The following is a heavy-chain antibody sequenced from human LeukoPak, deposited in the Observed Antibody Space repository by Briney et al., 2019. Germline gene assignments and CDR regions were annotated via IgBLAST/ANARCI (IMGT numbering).Heavy chain of an antibody. D-gene: IGHD3-10*01. CDR3: ARGPMFGSGSYYNY. CDR1: GGTFSSYA. CDR2: IIPIFGTA. Sequence: GSSVKVSCKASGGTFSSYAISWVRQAPGQGLERMEGIIPIFGTANYAQKFQGRVTITTDESTSTAYMELSSLRSEDTAVYYCARGPMFGSGSYYNYWGQGTLVTVSS. J-gene: IGHJ4*02. V-gene: IGHV1-69*05.